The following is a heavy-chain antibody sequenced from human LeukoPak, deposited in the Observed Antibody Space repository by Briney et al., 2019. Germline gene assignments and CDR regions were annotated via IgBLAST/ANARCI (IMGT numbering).Heavy chain of an antibody. CDR2: IYYSGST. CDR3: AREGGGDCYDCPFDY. Sequence: SETLSLTCTVSGGSVSRSPYYWGWVRQPPGKGLEWIGNIYYSGSTYYNPSLKSRVTISVDTSKNQFSLKLSSVTAADTAVYYCAREGGGDCYDCPFDYWGQGTLVTVSS. J-gene: IGHJ4*02. D-gene: IGHD2-21*02. CDR1: GGSVSRSPYY. V-gene: IGHV4-39*07.